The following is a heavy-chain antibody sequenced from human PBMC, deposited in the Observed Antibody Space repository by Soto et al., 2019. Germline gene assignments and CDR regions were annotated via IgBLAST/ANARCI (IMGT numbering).Heavy chain of an antibody. J-gene: IGHJ5*02. D-gene: IGHD3-10*02. Sequence: ASVKFSCKASGYTFNSHAIHWVRQAPGQRPEWLGWINAGNGNTYYSEKFEGRVTFTRDTAATTVNMELTSLTSEDTAIYYCGRDQSGIGYYVDCFGPWGQGTLVTVSS. CDR3: GRDQSGIGYYVDCFGP. V-gene: IGHV1-3*01. CDR2: INAGNGNT. CDR1: GYTFNSHA.